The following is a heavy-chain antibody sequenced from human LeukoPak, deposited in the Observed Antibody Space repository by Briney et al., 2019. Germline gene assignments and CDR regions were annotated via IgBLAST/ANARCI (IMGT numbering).Heavy chain of an antibody. J-gene: IGHJ4*02. D-gene: IGHD1-26*01. V-gene: IGHV3-21*01. CDR2: ISSSSSYI. CDR1: GFTFSSYS. Sequence: GGSLRLSCAASGFTFSSYSMNWVRQAPGKGLEWVSSISSSSSYIYYADSVKGRFTISRDNAKNSLYLQMNSLRAEDTAVYYCARVVWERAVDYWAREPWSPSPQ. CDR3: ARVVWERAVDY.